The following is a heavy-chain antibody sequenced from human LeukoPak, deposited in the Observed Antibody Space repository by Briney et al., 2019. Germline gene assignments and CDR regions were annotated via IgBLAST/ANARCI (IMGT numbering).Heavy chain of an antibody. CDR1: GFTFSNYA. D-gene: IGHD1-14*01. V-gene: IGHV3-23*01. CDR3: ASQKGTLNNGYYYMDV. J-gene: IGHJ6*03. Sequence: GGSLRLSCGASGFTFSNYAMSWARQALGKGLEWVSGISGSGGDTYYADSVKGQFTISRDNAKNSLYLQMNSLRAEDTAVYYCASQKGTLNNGYYYMDVWGKGTTVTVSS. CDR2: ISGSGGDT.